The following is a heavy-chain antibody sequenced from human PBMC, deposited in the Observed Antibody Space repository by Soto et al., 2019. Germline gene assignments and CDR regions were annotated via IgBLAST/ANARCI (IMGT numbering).Heavy chain of an antibody. CDR2: IIPIFGTA. V-gene: IGHV1-69*01. CDR3: ATAPSIAVAGTQGFDY. CDR1: GGTFSSYA. Sequence: QVQLVQSGAEVQKPGSSVKVSCKASGGTFSSYAISWVRQAPGQGLEWMGGIIPIFGTANYAQKFQGRVTITADESTSTAYMELSSLRSEDTAVYYCATAPSIAVAGTQGFDYWGQGTLVTVSS. J-gene: IGHJ4*02. D-gene: IGHD6-19*01.